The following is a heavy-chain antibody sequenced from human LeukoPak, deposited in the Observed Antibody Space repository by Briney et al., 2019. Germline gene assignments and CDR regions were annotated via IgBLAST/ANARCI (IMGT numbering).Heavy chain of an antibody. CDR1: GGSFSGYY. D-gene: IGHD6-6*01. CDR2: INHSGST. CDR3: ARRTGIAARQGFDY. Sequence: PSETLSLTCAVYGGSFSGYYWSWIRQPPGKGLEWIGEINHSGSTNYNPSLKSRVTISVDTSKNQFSLKLSSVTAADTAVYYCARRTGIAARQGFDYWGQGTLVTVSS. J-gene: IGHJ4*02. V-gene: IGHV4-34*01.